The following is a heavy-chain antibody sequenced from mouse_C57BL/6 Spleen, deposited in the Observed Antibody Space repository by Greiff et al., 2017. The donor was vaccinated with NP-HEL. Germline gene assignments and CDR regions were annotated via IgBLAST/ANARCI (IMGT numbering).Heavy chain of an antibody. CDR1: GYTFTSYW. V-gene: IGHV1-52*01. CDR2: IDPSDSET. Sequence: VQLQQSGAELVRPGSSVKLSCKASGYTFTSYWMHWVKQRPIQGLEWIGNIDPSDSETHYNQKFKDKATLTVDKSSSTAYMQLSSLTSEDSAVYYCARREGLRRNYFDYWGQGTTLTVSS. J-gene: IGHJ2*01. CDR3: ARREGLRRNYFDY. D-gene: IGHD2-4*01.